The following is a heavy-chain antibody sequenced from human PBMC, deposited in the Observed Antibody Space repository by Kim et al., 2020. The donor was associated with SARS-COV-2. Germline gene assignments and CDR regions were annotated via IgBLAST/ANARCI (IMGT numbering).Heavy chain of an antibody. CDR3: ARAPIVGAMGWVVAFDI. V-gene: IGHV1-46*01. D-gene: IGHD1-26*01. J-gene: IGHJ3*02. Sequence: FQGRVTMTRDTSTSTVYMELSSLRSEDTAVYYCARAPIVGAMGWVVAFDIWGQETMVTVSS.